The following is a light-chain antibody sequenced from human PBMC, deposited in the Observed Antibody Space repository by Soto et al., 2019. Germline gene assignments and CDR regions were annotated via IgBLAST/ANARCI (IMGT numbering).Light chain of an antibody. CDR1: SSDVGGYNY. Sequence: QSALTQPPSASGSPGQSVTISCTGTSSDVGGYNYVSWYQLHPGKAPKLMIYEVSKRPSGVPDRFSGSKSGNTASLTVSGLQAEDEADYYCSSYAGSNNYVFGTGTKVTVL. J-gene: IGLJ1*01. CDR2: EVS. V-gene: IGLV2-8*01. CDR3: SSYAGSNNYV.